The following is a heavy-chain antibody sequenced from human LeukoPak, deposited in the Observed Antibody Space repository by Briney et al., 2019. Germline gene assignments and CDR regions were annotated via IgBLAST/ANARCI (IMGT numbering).Heavy chain of an antibody. CDR1: GFTISSYA. CDR2: ISSSGGST. D-gene: IGHD3-22*01. CDR3: VKERLIVVAEDGFDI. Sequence: GGSLRLSCSASGFTISSYAMHWVRQAPGKGLEYVSTISSSGGSTSYADSVKGRFAISRDNSKNTLYLQTSRLRDVDTAMYYCVKERLIVVAEDGFDIWGQGTMVTVSS. V-gene: IGHV3-64D*09. J-gene: IGHJ3*02.